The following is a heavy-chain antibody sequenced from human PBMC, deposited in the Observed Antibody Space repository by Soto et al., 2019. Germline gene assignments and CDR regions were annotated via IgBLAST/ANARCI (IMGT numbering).Heavy chain of an antibody. CDR2: LNSDGSDT. CDR3: AGDGHDSVDLDY. V-gene: IGHV3-74*01. Sequence: EVQLVESGGGLVQPGGSLRLSCAASGFTFSSYWMHWVRQAPGKGLLWVSRLNSDGSDTSYADSVKGRFTISRDNAKNTLYLQMISPSAEDTAVYYCAGDGHDSVDLDYWGQGTLVTVSS. CDR1: GFTFSSYW. J-gene: IGHJ4*02. D-gene: IGHD3-3*01.